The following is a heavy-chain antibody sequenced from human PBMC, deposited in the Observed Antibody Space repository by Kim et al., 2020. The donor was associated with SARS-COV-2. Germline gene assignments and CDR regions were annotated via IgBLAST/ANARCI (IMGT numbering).Heavy chain of an antibody. CDR2: IYYSGST. CDR1: GGSISSGDYY. CDR3: ARFNDYIWGSYRYTYAFDI. V-gene: IGHV4-30-4*01. Sequence: SETLSLTCTVSGGSISSGDYYWSWIRQPPGKGLEWIGYIYYSGSTYYNPSLKSRVTISVDTSKNQFSLKLSSVTAADTAVYYCARFNDYIWGSYRYTYAFDIWGQGTMVTVSS. D-gene: IGHD3-16*02. J-gene: IGHJ3*02.